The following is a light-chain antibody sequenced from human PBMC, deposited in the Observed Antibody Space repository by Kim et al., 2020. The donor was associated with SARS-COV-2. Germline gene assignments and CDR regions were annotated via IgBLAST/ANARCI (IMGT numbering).Light chain of an antibody. CDR3: NSLDRSGNHLV. CDR2: GKN. Sequence: SSELTQDPAVSVALGQTVRITCQGDSLRSYYASWYQQKPGQAPVFVIYGKNNRPSGIPDRFSGSSSVNTASLTITGAQAEDEADYYCNSLDRSGNHLVFG. CDR1: SLRSYY. J-gene: IGLJ2*01. V-gene: IGLV3-19*01.